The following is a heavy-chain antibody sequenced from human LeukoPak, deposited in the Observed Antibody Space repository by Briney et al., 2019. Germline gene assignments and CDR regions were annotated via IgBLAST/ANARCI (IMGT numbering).Heavy chain of an antibody. J-gene: IGHJ4*02. Sequence: PGGSLRLSCAASGFTFSSYSMNWVRQAPGKGLEWVSSISSSSYIYYADSAKGRFTISRDNAENSLYLQMNSLRAEDTAVYYCARVVPGDYFDYWGQGTLVTVSS. CDR2: ISSSSYI. D-gene: IGHD6-13*01. CDR3: ARVVPGDYFDY. CDR1: GFTFSSYS. V-gene: IGHV3-21*01.